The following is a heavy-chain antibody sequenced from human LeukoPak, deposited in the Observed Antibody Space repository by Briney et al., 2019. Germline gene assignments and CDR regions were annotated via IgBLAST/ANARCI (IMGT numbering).Heavy chain of an antibody. D-gene: IGHD3-22*01. V-gene: IGHV1-18*01. Sequence: ASAKVSCKASGYTFTSYGISWVRQAPGQGLEWMGWISAYNGNTNYAQKLQGRVTMTTDTSTSTAYMELRSLRSDDTAVYYCASTYYYDSSAMGWFDPWGQGTLVTVSS. J-gene: IGHJ5*02. CDR2: ISAYNGNT. CDR1: GYTFTSYG. CDR3: ASTYYYDSSAMGWFDP.